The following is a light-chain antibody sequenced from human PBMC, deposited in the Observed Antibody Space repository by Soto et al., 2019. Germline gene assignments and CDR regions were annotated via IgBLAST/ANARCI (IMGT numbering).Light chain of an antibody. V-gene: IGKV3-20*01. Sequence: EIVLTQSPGTLSLSPGERATLSCRASQSVSSSYLAWYQQKPGQAPRLLIYGASSRATGIPDRFSGSGSGTDFTLTISRLEPEDFAVYYCQQYYAFGQGTKVDI. J-gene: IGKJ1*01. CDR1: QSVSSSY. CDR3: QQYYA. CDR2: GAS.